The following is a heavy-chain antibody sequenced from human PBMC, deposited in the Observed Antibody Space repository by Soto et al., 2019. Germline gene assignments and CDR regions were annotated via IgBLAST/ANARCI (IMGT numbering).Heavy chain of an antibody. CDR3: ARDGTVTYYWYFDL. D-gene: IGHD4-17*01. V-gene: IGHV3-48*02. CDR1: GFTFSTYN. J-gene: IGHJ2*01. CDR2: ISSSSRTI. Sequence: GGSLRLSCVASGFTFSTYNMHWVRQAPGKGLEWLSYISSSSRTIYYADSVKGRFTISRDNAKNSLYLQMNSLRDDDTAVYYCARDGTVTYYWYFDLWGRGTLVTV.